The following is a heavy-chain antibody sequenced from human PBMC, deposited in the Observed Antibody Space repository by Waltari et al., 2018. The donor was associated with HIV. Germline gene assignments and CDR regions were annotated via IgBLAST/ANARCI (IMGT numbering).Heavy chain of an antibody. V-gene: IGHV3-48*02. CDR3: AKCIAVAGRVPCFGMDV. J-gene: IGHJ6*02. D-gene: IGHD6-19*01. Sequence: VQLVESGGGLVQPGGSLRLSCTASGFTFSNYNLNWVRQAPGKVRGWLSCISSRCPSTNDGDSVKDRFTISRENATNSVYLQMNSLRDDDTAVYYCAKCIAVAGRVPCFGMDVWGQGTTVTVSS. CDR2: ISSRCPST. CDR1: GFTFSNYN.